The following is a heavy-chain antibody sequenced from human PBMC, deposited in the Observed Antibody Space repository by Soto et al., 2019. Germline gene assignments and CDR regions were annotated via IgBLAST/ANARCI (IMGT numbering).Heavy chain of an antibody. CDR3: AREAVVVVAATQVRWFDP. Sequence: QVQLQESGPGLVKPSQTLSLTCTVSGGSISSGGYYWSWIRQHPGKGLERIGYIYYSGSTYYNPSLKSRVTISVDTSKNQFSLKLSSVTAADTAVYYCAREAVVVVAATQVRWFDPWGQGTLVTVSS. D-gene: IGHD2-15*01. J-gene: IGHJ5*02. V-gene: IGHV4-31*03. CDR1: GGSISSGGYY. CDR2: IYYSGST.